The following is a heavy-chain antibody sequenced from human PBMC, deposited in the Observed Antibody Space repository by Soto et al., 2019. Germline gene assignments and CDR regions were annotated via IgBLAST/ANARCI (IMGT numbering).Heavy chain of an antibody. CDR2: ISGSGGST. J-gene: IGHJ5*02. D-gene: IGHD3-3*01. CDR1: GFPFSSYA. V-gene: IGHV3-23*01. Sequence: PGGSLSLSCAASGFPFSSYAMSWVRQAPGKGLEWVSAISGSGGSTYYADSVKGRFTISRDNSKNTLYLQMNSLRAEDTAVYYCAKEGLRFWSGYYNTFSWFDPWGQGTLVTVSS. CDR3: AKEGLRFWSGYYNTFSWFDP.